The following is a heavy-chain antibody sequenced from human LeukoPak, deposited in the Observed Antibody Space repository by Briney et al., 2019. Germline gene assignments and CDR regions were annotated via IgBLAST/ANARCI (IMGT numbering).Heavy chain of an antibody. CDR3: AKDPNVLLWFGESLGAFDI. Sequence: GGSLRLSCAASGFTFSSYAMSWVRQAPGKGLEWVSAISGSGGSTYYADSVKGRFTISRDNSKNTLYLQMNSLRAEDTAVYYCAKDPNVLLWFGESLGAFDIWGQGTMVTVSS. D-gene: IGHD3-10*01. V-gene: IGHV3-23*01. CDR2: ISGSGGST. J-gene: IGHJ3*02. CDR1: GFTFSSYA.